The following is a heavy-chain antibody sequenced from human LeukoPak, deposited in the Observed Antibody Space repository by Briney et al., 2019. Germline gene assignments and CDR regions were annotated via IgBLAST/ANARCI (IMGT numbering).Heavy chain of an antibody. V-gene: IGHV3-53*01. CDR1: GFSVSLNY. Sequence: PGGSLRLSCAASGFSVSLNYMNWVRQAPGKGLGWVSILYSGSDTYYADSVKGRFTISRDSSKNMLFLHMNSLRAEDTAVYYCARVGDHFHWYLDLWGRGTLVTVSS. J-gene: IGHJ2*01. CDR2: LYSGSDT. D-gene: IGHD3-3*02. CDR3: ARVGDHFHWYLDL.